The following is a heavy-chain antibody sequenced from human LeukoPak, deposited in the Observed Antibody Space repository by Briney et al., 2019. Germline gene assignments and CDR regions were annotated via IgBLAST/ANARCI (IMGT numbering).Heavy chain of an antibody. V-gene: IGHV4-31*02. CDR2: IYNSGST. J-gene: IGHJ2*01. CDR1: GGSISSGGYY. D-gene: IGHD5-24*01. CDR3: ARVRGRWLQFFDL. Sequence: KPSEPLSLTCTVSGGSISSGGYYWSWIRQHPGKGLEWIGYIYNSGSTYYNPSLKSRVTISVDTSKNQFSLKLSSVTAADTAVYYCARVRGRWLQFFDLWGRGTLVTVSS.